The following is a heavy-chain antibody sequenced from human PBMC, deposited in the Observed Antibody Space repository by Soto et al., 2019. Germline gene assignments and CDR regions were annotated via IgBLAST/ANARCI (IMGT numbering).Heavy chain of an antibody. CDR3: ASLGYCITPSCYGGYYYYGMDV. V-gene: IGHV3-33*01. D-gene: IGHD2-2*01. CDR2: MWYDGSEK. J-gene: IGHJ6*02. Sequence: GGSLRLSCAATGFTFISYGMHWVRKAPGLGLEWVAVMWYDGSEKYYGDSVKGRFIISRDNSKNTLYLQMNSLRAEDTALYYCASLGYCITPSCYGGYYYYGMDVWGQGT. CDR1: GFTFISYG.